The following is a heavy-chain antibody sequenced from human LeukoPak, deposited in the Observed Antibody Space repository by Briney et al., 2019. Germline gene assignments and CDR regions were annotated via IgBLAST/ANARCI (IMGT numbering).Heavy chain of an antibody. Sequence: GASVKVSCKASGYTFTSYYVNWVRQAPGQGLEWMGKINPSGGSTNYAPKFQGRVTMTRDTPTSTVYMELSSLRSEDTAVYYCARYSIAYRQEDYWGQGTLVTVSS. CDR3: ARYSIAYRQEDY. D-gene: IGHD6-6*01. J-gene: IGHJ4*02. V-gene: IGHV1-46*01. CDR1: GYTFTSYY. CDR2: INPSGGST.